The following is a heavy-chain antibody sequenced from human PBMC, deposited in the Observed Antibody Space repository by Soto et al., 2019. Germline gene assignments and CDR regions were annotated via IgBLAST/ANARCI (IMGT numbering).Heavy chain of an antibody. V-gene: IGHV3-15*01. Sequence: VGSLRLSCAASGFTFSNAWMSWVRQAPGKGLEWVGRIKSKTDGGTTDYAAPVKGRFTISRDDSKNTLYLQMNSLKTEDTAVYYCTTDPLRGYDILTGYYIYFDYWGQGTLVTVSS. CDR1: GFTFSNAW. CDR3: TTDPLRGYDILTGYYIYFDY. D-gene: IGHD3-9*01. J-gene: IGHJ4*02. CDR2: IKSKTDGGTT.